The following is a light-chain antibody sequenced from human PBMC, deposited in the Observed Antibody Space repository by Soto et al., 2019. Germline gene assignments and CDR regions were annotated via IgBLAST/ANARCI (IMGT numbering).Light chain of an antibody. J-gene: IGKJ1*01. Sequence: EIVLTQSPGTLSLSPGERATLSCRASQSVRNNYLAWYQQKRGQPPRLLIYDASTRATGIPDRFGGSGSGTDFSLTISRLEHEDFAVYYCQQYGSSSQTFGQGTEVEMK. V-gene: IGKV3-20*01. CDR2: DAS. CDR1: QSVRNNY. CDR3: QQYGSSSQT.